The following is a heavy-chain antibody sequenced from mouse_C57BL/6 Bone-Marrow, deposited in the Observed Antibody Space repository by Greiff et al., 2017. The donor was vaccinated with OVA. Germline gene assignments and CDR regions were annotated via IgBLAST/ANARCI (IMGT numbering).Heavy chain of an antibody. CDR3: ARWGYYGSGYYFDY. V-gene: IGHV1-85*01. Sequence: VQLQQSGPELVKPGASVKLSCKASGYTFTSYDINWVKQRPGQGLEWIGWIYPRDGSTKYNEKLKGKATLTVDTSSSTAYMELHSLTSEDSAVYFCARWGYYGSGYYFDYWGQGTTLTVSS. CDR2: IYPRDGST. J-gene: IGHJ2*01. CDR1: GYTFTSYD. D-gene: IGHD1-1*01.